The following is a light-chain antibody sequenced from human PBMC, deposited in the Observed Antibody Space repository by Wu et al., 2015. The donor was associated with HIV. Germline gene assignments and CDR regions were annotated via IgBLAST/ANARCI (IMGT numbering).Light chain of an antibody. CDR1: QSVSSD. J-gene: IGKJ4*01. CDR3: QQRSNWPPFT. Sequence: EIVLTQSPATLSLFPGDRATLSCRASQSVSSDFAWFQQKPGQAPRLLIYDASNRATGIPARFSGSGSGTDFTLTISSLEPEDFAVYYCQQRSNWPPFTFGGGTKVEIK. V-gene: IGKV3-11*01. CDR2: DAS.